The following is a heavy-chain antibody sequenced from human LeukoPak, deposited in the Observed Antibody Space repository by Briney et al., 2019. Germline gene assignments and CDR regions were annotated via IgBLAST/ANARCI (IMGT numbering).Heavy chain of an antibody. V-gene: IGHV4-59*01. Sequence: SETLSLTCTVSGGSISSYYWSWIRQPPGKGLEWIGYIYYSGSTNYNPSLKSRVTISVDTSKNQFSLKLSSVTAADTAVYYCARVTAIRIFGVVSRWFDPWGQGTLVTVSS. J-gene: IGHJ5*02. CDR2: IYYSGST. D-gene: IGHD3-3*01. CDR1: GGSISSYY. CDR3: ARVTAIRIFGVVSRWFDP.